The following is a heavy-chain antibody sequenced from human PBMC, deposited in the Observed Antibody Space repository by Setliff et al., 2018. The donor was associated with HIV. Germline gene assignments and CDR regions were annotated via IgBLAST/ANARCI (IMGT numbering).Heavy chain of an antibody. CDR3: ARAVREKVFRFLEWPAYYDS. J-gene: IGHJ4*02. V-gene: IGHV5-51*01. CDR2: IHPSDSDT. Sequence: GESLKISCRGSGYSFTNSWIGWVRQMPGKGLEWMGNIHPSDSDTRYSPSFQGQVTISVDKSISTAYLQWSTLKASDTAMYYCARAVREKVFRFLEWPAYYDSWGQGTLVTVSS. D-gene: IGHD3-3*01. CDR1: GYSFTNSW.